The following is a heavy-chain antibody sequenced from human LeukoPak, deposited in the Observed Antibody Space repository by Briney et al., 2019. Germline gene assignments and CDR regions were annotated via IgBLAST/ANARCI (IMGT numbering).Heavy chain of an antibody. Sequence: SVKVSCKASGGTFSSHAISWVRQAPGQGLEWMGGIIPIFGTANYAQKFQGRVTITADESTSTAYMELSSLRSEDTAVYYCARGPLYSSSWYVLLDYWGQGTLVTVSS. J-gene: IGHJ4*02. CDR2: IIPIFGTA. CDR1: GGTFSSHA. V-gene: IGHV1-69*01. CDR3: ARGPLYSSSWYVLLDY. D-gene: IGHD6-13*01.